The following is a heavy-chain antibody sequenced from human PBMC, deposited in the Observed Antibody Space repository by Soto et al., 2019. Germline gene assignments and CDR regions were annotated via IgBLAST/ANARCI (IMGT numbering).Heavy chain of an antibody. V-gene: IGHV1-46*01. CDR3: ARDFTLAIFGVVIIGGYFDY. J-gene: IGHJ4*02. Sequence: QVQLVQSGAEVKKPGSSVKVSCKASGGTFSSYAISWVRQAPGQGLEWMGIINPSGGSTSYAQKFQGRVTMTRDTSTSTVYMELSSLRSEDTAVYYCARDFTLAIFGVVIIGGYFDYWGQGTLVTVSS. CDR1: GGTFSSYA. D-gene: IGHD3-3*01. CDR2: INPSGGST.